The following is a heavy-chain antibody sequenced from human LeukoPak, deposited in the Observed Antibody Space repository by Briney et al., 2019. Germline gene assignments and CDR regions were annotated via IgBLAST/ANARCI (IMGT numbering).Heavy chain of an antibody. CDR3: ARERVVAACMDV. V-gene: IGHV3-21*01. CDR2: ISSSSSYI. D-gene: IGHD2-2*01. CDR1: GFTFSTYS. Sequence: GGSLRLSCAASGFTFSTYSMNWVRQAPGKGLEWVSSISSSSSYINYADSVKGRFTISRDNAKNSLYLQTNSLRAEDTVVYYCARERVVAACMDVWGQGTTVTVSS. J-gene: IGHJ6*02.